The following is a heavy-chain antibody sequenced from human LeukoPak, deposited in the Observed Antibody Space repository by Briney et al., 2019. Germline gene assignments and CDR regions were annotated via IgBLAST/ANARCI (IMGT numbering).Heavy chain of an antibody. CDR3: ARALYFDWFNRNYYGMDV. CDR2: IYYSGST. CDR1: GGSVSSGGYY. V-gene: IGHV4-61*08. D-gene: IGHD3-9*01. Sequence: KPSETLSLTCTVSGGSVSSGGYYWSWIRQPPGKGLEWIGYIYYSGSTNYNPSLKSRVTISVDTSKNQFSLKLSSVTAADTAVYYCARALYFDWFNRNYYGMDVWGKGTTVTVSS. J-gene: IGHJ6*04.